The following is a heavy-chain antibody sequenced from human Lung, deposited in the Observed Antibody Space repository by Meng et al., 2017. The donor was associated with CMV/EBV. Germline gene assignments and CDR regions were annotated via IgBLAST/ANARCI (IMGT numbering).Heavy chain of an antibody. D-gene: IGHD6-13*01. CDR1: GYTFTSYY. J-gene: IGHJ3*02. CDR2: INPSGGST. Sequence: ASXXVSXKASGYTFTSYYMHWVRQAPGQGLEWMGIINPSGGSTSYAQKFQGRVTMTRDTSTSTVYMELSSLRSEDTAVYYCASRGYSSSWRGAFDIWGQGTXV. CDR3: ASRGYSSSWRGAFDI. V-gene: IGHV1-46*01.